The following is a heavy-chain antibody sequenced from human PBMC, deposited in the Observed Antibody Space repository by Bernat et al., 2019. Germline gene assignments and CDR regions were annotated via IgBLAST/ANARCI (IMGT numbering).Heavy chain of an antibody. Sequence: QVQLVESGGGVVQPGRSLRLSCAASGFTFSSYGMHWVRQAPGKGLEWVAVISYDGSNKYYADSVKGRFTISRDNSKNTLYLQMNSLRAEDTAVYYCAKDAVLRFLEWLLSHPEGGGMDVWGQGTTVTVSS. D-gene: IGHD3-3*01. J-gene: IGHJ6*02. V-gene: IGHV3-30*18. CDR1: GFTFSSYG. CDR3: AKDAVLRFLEWLLSHPEGGGMDV. CDR2: ISYDGSNK.